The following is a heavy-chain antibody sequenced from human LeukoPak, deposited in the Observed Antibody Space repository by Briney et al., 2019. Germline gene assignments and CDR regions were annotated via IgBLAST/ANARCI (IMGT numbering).Heavy chain of an antibody. CDR2: INSDGSST. CDR3: ARESYSSGADY. D-gene: IGHD6-19*01. CDR1: GFTFSSYW. V-gene: IGHV3-74*01. Sequence: GGSLRLSCAASGFTFSSYWMHWVRQAPGKGLVWVSRINSDGSSTSYADSVKGRFTISRDNAKNTLYLQMNSLRAEDTAVYYCARESYSSGADYRGQGTLVTVSS. J-gene: IGHJ4*02.